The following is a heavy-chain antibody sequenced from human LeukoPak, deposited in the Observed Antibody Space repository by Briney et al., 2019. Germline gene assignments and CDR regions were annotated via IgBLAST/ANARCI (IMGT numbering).Heavy chain of an antibody. CDR3: AREIEYQLLYD. V-gene: IGHV3-48*03. J-gene: IGHJ4*02. CDR2: ISSSGSTI. CDR1: GFTFSSYE. D-gene: IGHD2-2*02. Sequence: PGGSLRLSCAASGFTFSSYEMNWVRQAPGKGLEWVSYISSSGSTIYYADSVKGRFTISRDNAENSLYLQMNSLRAEDTAVYYCAREIEYQLLYDWGQGTLVTVSS.